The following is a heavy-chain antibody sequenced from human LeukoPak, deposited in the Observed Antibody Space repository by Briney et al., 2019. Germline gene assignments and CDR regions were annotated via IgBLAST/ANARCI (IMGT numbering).Heavy chain of an antibody. D-gene: IGHD2-21*01. J-gene: IGHJ6*03. CDR3: ARSQRLATALKDYYYYYMDV. Sequence: GGSLRLSCAASGFTFSGYWMSWVRQAPGKGLEWVANLNQDGGEKYYVDSVKGRFTVSRDNAKNSLFLQMNSLRAEDTAVYYCARSQRLATALKDYYYYYMDVWGKGTTLTVSS. CDR1: GFTFSGYW. V-gene: IGHV3-7*01. CDR2: LNQDGGEK.